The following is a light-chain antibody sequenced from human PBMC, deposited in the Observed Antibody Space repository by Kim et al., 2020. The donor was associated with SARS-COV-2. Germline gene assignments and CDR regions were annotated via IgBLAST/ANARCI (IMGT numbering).Light chain of an antibody. CDR1: QSITND. CDR2: SAS. V-gene: IGKV1-39*01. Sequence: SSVGDRVNITCRADQSITNDLNWYQQKPGKVPNVLIYSASSLQGGVPSRFSGSGSGTDFTLTISSLQPEDFATYYCQQTYSLPLTFGGGTKVDIK. J-gene: IGKJ4*01. CDR3: QQTYSLPLT.